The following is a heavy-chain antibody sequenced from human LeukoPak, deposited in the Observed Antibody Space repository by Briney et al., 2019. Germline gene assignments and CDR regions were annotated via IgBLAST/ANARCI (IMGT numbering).Heavy chain of an antibody. Sequence: GGSLRLSCAASGFTFSSYAMSWVRQAPGKGLEWVANIKQDGSEKYYVDSVKGRFTISRDNAKNSLYLQMNSLRAEDTAVYYCARDGIRPFDYWGQGTLVTVSS. CDR1: GFTFSSYA. V-gene: IGHV3-7*01. CDR2: IKQDGSEK. CDR3: ARDGIRPFDY. J-gene: IGHJ4*02. D-gene: IGHD1-14*01.